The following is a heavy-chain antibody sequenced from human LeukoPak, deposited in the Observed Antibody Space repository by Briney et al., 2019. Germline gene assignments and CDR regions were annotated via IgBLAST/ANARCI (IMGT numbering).Heavy chain of an antibody. Sequence: ASVKVSCKAPGFIFTAYYIHWVRQAPGKGLEWMGGFDPEDGETIYAQKFQGRVTMTEDTSTDTAYMGLSSLRSEDTAVYYCATSRVTREDYGGNLGAFLRDYWGQGTLVTVSS. CDR3: ATSRVTREDYGGNLGAFLRDY. CDR1: GFIFTAYY. J-gene: IGHJ4*02. D-gene: IGHD4-23*01. CDR2: FDPEDGET. V-gene: IGHV1-24*01.